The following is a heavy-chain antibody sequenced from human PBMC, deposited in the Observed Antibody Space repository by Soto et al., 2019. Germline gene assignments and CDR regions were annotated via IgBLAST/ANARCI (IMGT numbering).Heavy chain of an antibody. Sequence: QVQLVESGGGVVQPGRSLGLTCAVSGFTFNSHAMHWVRQAPGKGLEWLAVISYGGANNYYADSVKGRFTISRDNSQNTLFLRMNSLRPEDTAVYYCARGPRSCSYTSCYTIDYWGQGTLVTVSS. CDR3: ARGPRSCSYTSCYTIDY. D-gene: IGHD2-2*02. CDR1: GFTFNSHA. V-gene: IGHV3-30*03. J-gene: IGHJ4*02. CDR2: ISYGGANN.